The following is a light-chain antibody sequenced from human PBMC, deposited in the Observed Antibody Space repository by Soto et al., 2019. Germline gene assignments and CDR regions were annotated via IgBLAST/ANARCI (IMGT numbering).Light chain of an antibody. Sequence: QSALTQPASVSGSPGQSITISCTGTTSDVGTYNYVSWYQQPPGKAPKLMIYEVSNRPSGVSNRFSGSKSGNTASLTISGLQAEDEAAYYCSSYTSTSTRVVFGGGTQLTVL. CDR2: EVS. J-gene: IGLJ2*01. V-gene: IGLV2-14*01. CDR1: TSDVGTYNY. CDR3: SSYTSTSTRVV.